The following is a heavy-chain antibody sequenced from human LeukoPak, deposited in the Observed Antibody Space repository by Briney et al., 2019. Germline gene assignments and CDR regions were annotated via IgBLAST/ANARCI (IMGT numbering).Heavy chain of an antibody. CDR2: IYYSGST. Sequence: PGGSLRLSCAASGFTFSSYGMHWVRQAPGKGLEWIGSIYYSGSTYYNPSLKSRVTISVDTSKNQFSLKLSSVTAADTAVYYCAVLAAGTGGWYYYYYMDVWGKGTTVTISS. CDR3: AVLAAGTGGWYYYYYMDV. CDR1: GFTFSSYG. J-gene: IGHJ6*03. V-gene: IGHV4-59*05. D-gene: IGHD6-13*01.